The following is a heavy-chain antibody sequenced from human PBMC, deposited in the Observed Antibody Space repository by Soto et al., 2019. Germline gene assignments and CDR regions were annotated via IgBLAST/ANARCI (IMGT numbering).Heavy chain of an antibody. CDR3: ARTGDGHHDFLDY. Sequence: EVQLVESGGGLVQPGGSLRLSCTASGFTFSSYWMNWVRQAPGKGLEWVANINQDGNEDNLLDSVKGRFTISRDNAKNSLFLQMNSLRVDDTAVYYCARTGDGHHDFLDYWGQGALVRVSS. CDR1: GFTFSSYW. V-gene: IGHV3-7*01. D-gene: IGHD1-1*01. J-gene: IGHJ4*02. CDR2: INQDGNED.